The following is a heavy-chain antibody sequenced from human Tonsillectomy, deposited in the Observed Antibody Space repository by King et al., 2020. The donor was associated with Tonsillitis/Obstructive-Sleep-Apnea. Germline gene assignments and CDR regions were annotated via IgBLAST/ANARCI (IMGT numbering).Heavy chain of an antibody. CDR3: ARRAFYNVNSGTWYFDL. D-gene: IGHD3-22*01. CDR1: GGSISSSSYY. CDR2: IYYSGNT. Sequence: QLQESGPGLVKPSETLSLTCTVSGGSISSSSYYWGWIRQPPGKGLEWIGNIYYSGNTNYTPSLRSRLTISGDTSKHQASLRLSSVTAPDTAFYYCARRAFYNVNSGTWYFDLWGRGPLVTVSS. J-gene: IGHJ2*01. V-gene: IGHV4-39*01.